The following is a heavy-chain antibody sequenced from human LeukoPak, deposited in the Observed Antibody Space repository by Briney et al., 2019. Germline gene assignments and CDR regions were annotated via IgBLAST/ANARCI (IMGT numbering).Heavy chain of an antibody. Sequence: GGSLRLSCAASGFTFSLYWMNWVRQAPGKGLEWVSAISGSGGSTYYADSVKGRFTISRDNSKNTLYLQMNSLRAEDTAVYYCAKVGYYDSSGFDLFDYWGRGTLVTVSS. J-gene: IGHJ4*02. CDR2: ISGSGGST. V-gene: IGHV3-23*01. D-gene: IGHD3-22*01. CDR3: AKVGYYDSSGFDLFDY. CDR1: GFTFSLYW.